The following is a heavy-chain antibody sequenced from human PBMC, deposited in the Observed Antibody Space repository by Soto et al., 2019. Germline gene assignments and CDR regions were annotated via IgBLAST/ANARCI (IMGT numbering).Heavy chain of an antibody. J-gene: IGHJ4*02. V-gene: IGHV3-15*01. Sequence: GGSLRLSCAASGFTFSNAWMSWVRQAPGKGLEWVGRIKSKTDGGTTDYAAPVKGRFTISRDDSKNTLYLQMNSLKTEDTAVYYCTTVLLSSSWPPGFDYWGQGTLVTVSS. CDR1: GFTFSNAW. CDR3: TTVLLSSSWPPGFDY. CDR2: IKSKTDGGTT. D-gene: IGHD6-13*01.